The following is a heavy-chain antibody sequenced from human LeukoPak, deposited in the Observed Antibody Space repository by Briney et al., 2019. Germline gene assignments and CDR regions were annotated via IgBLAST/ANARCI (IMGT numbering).Heavy chain of an antibody. CDR3: ARGSNSYDSSDFDH. Sequence: PGGSLRLSCAASGFTFSNAWMNWVRQAPGKGLERVGRIRSKTNGGTPEYAAPVRGRFIISRDDSRNMVYLQMSSLQTDDTAVYYCARGSNSYDSSDFDHWGQGTLVTVSS. CDR2: IRSKTNGGTP. CDR1: GFTFSNAW. D-gene: IGHD3-22*01. V-gene: IGHV3-15*01. J-gene: IGHJ4*02.